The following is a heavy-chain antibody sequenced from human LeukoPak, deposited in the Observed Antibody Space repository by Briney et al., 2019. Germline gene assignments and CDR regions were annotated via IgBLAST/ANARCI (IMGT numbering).Heavy chain of an antibody. Sequence: GGSLRLSCVASGFTFSNYWMQWVRQVPGKGLVWVSRLNGDGTNIIYADSVKGRFTISRDNAENTLYLQMNSLRAEDTALYYCARSQSGVFDVWGQGTMVTVSP. CDR2: LNGDGTNI. D-gene: IGHD2-8*01. V-gene: IGHV3-74*01. CDR3: ARSQSGVFDV. J-gene: IGHJ3*01. CDR1: GFTFSNYW.